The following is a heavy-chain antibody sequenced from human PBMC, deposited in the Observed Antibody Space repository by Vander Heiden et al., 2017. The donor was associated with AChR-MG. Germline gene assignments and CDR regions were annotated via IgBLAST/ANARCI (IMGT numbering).Heavy chain of an antibody. CDR1: GCTLSSYA. J-gene: IGHJ3*02. CDR2: ISGSGGST. D-gene: IGHD2-2*01. Sequence: EVQLLEPGGGLVQPGGSLRISRAAFGCTLSSYAISWVRQAPGKGLEWVSAISGSGGSTYCADSVKGRFTISRDNSKNTLYLQMNSLRAEDTAVYYCARPMPIDAFDIWGQVTMVTVSS. CDR3: ARPMPIDAFDI. V-gene: IGHV3-23*01.